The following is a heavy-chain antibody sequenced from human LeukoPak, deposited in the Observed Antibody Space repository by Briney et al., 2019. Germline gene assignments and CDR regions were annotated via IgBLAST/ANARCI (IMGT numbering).Heavy chain of an antibody. Sequence: ASVKVSCKASGYTFTGYYMHWVRQAPGPGLEWMGWINPNSGGTNYAQKLQGRVTMTTDTSTSTAYMELRSLRSDDTAVYYCARDRIRGFDWLLSRFDYWGQGTLVTVSS. CDR2: INPNSGGT. D-gene: IGHD3-9*01. J-gene: IGHJ4*02. CDR1: GYTFTGYY. V-gene: IGHV1-2*02. CDR3: ARDRIRGFDWLLSRFDY.